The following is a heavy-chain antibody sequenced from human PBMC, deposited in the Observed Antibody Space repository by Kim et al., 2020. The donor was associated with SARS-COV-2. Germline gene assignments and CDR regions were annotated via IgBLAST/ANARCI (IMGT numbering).Heavy chain of an antibody. CDR3: TTVIGYYDSGSYYRGNDY. V-gene: IGHV3-15*01. J-gene: IGHJ4*02. Sequence: KDRLTISRDDSKNTMYLQMNSLKTEDTALYYCTTVIGYYDSGSYYRGNDYWGQGTLVTVSS. D-gene: IGHD3-10*01.